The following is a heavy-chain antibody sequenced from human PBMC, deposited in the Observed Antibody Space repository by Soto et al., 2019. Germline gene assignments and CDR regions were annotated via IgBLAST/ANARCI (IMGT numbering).Heavy chain of an antibody. CDR1: GFSLTTSPMG. V-gene: IGHV2-5*02. CDR2: IYWDDDK. CDR3: AHRLSGYNWDGGYFDY. Sequence: QITLKESGPTLVKPTQTLTLTCTFSGFSLTTSPMGVGWIRQPPGKALEWLVVIYWDDDKRYSPSLRSRLTSNKDTSKNEVVLTMTHMDPVDQATYYCAHRLSGYNWDGGYFDYWGQGALVTVSS. D-gene: IGHD1-1*01. J-gene: IGHJ4*02.